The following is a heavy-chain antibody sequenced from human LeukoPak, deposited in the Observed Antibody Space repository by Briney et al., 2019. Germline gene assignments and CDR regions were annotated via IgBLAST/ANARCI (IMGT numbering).Heavy chain of an antibody. D-gene: IGHD1-26*01. CDR2: IKSKPDGGAI. V-gene: IGHV3-15*07. CDR3: TRDKLELRQFDY. Sequence: GGSLRLSCAASGFTFSNDWMNWVRQAPGKGLEWVGRIKSKPDGGAIDYAAPVKGRFIISRDDSKDMLYLQMNSLKTEDTGVYYCTRDKLELRQFDYWGQGTLVTVSS. J-gene: IGHJ4*02. CDR1: GFTFSNDW.